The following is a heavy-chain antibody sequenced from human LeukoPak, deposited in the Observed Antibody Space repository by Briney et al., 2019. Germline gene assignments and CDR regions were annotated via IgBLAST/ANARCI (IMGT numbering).Heavy chain of an antibody. CDR3: ARGGSCSSTSCYRLGIDP. CDR2: ISYDGSNK. CDR1: GFTFSSYA. D-gene: IGHD2-2*02. Sequence: GGSLRLSCAASGFTFSSYAMHWVRQAPGKGLGWVAVISYDGSNKYYADSVKGRFTISRDNSKNTLYLQMNSLRAEDTAVYYCARGGSCSSTSCYRLGIDPWGQGTLVTVSS. J-gene: IGHJ5*02. V-gene: IGHV3-30-3*01.